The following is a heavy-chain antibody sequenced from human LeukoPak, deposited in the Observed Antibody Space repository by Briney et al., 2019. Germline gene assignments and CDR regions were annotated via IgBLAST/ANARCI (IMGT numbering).Heavy chain of an antibody. Sequence: SETLSLTCTVSGGSISSSSYYWGWIRQPPGKGLEWIGRIYYRGSTYYNPSLKSRVTISVDTSKNQFSLKLSSVTAADTAVYYCARHNPYYDSSGYYRDWGQGTLVTVSS. CDR1: GGSISSSSYY. J-gene: IGHJ4*02. D-gene: IGHD3-22*01. CDR3: ARHNPYYDSSGYYRD. CDR2: IYYRGST. V-gene: IGHV4-39*01.